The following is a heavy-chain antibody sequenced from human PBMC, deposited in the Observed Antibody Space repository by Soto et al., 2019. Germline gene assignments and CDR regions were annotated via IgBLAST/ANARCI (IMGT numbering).Heavy chain of an antibody. D-gene: IGHD6-13*01. CDR3: ASAIIAAAGNDY. CDR1: GFTFRSYS. CDR2: IRQDGSEK. V-gene: IGHV3-7*01. J-gene: IGHJ4*02. Sequence: GGSLRLYSSASGFTFRSYSMSWVPQAPGKGLEWVVNIRQDGSEKYYVASVKGRFTISRDNAKNSLYLQMNSLRAEDTAVYYCASAIIAAAGNDYWGQGNLVTVSS.